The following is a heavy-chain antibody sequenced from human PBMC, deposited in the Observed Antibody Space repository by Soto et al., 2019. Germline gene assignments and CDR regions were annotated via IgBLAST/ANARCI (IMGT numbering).Heavy chain of an antibody. CDR3: ADLADDYSNYGFDY. CDR1: GFTFSNYG. D-gene: IGHD4-4*01. J-gene: IGHJ4*02. V-gene: IGHV3-30*03. CDR2: ISFDGKVK. Sequence: GGSLRLSCAVSGFTFSNYGMHWVRQAPGKGLEWVTVISFDGKVKFYADSVKGRFTISRDNSKNTLYLQMNSLRLDDTAVYYCADLADDYSNYGFDYWGQGTLVTVSS.